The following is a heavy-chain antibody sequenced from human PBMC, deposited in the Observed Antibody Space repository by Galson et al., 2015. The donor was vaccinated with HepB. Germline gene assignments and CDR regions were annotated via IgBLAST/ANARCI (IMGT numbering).Heavy chain of an antibody. CDR3: ASDGAQVETAMVIAENFQH. CDR2: LSYDGVNK. CDR1: GFSFSRFA. D-gene: IGHD5-18*01. Sequence: SLRLSCAASGFSFSRFAMHWVRQAPGKGLEWVAVLSYDGVNKYYGDSVKGRFTIARDNSKNTLFLQMNSLRVEDTAVYYCASDGAQVETAMVIAENFQHWGQGTLVTVSS. J-gene: IGHJ1*01. V-gene: IGHV3-30*04.